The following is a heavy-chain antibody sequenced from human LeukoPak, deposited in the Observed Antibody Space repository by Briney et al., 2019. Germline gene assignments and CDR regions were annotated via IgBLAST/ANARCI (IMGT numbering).Heavy chain of an antibody. J-gene: IGHJ4*02. CDR3: ERDLGRNSISGMTG. CDR1: GFIFSKSA. V-gene: IGHV3-23*01. D-gene: IGHD2/OR15-2a*01. Sequence: PGGSLRLSCAASGFIFSKSAMSWVRQAPGKGLEWVSCLSSRGNSTSYAASVKGRFTISRDNAKNTLYLQMNSLSTAATAVYYCERDLGRNSISGMTGWGKGTLVTVSS. CDR2: LSSRGNST.